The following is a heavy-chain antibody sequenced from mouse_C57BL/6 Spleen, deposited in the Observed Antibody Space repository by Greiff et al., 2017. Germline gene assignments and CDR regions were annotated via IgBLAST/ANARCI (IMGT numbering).Heavy chain of an antibody. CDR3: ALVPRGY. CDR1: GYSITSGYY. J-gene: IGHJ2*01. D-gene: IGHD5-1*01. V-gene: IGHV3-6*01. CDR2: ISYDGSN. Sequence: VQLKESGPGLVKPSQSLSLTCSVTGYSITSGYYWNWIRQFPGNKLEWMGYISYDGSNNYNPSLKNRISITRDTSKNQFFLKWNSVTTEDTATYYCALVPRGYWGQGTTLTVSS.